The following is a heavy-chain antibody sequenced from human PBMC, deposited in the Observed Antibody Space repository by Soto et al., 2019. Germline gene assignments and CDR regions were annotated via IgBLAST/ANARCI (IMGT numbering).Heavy chain of an antibody. CDR1: GFTFSSYA. J-gene: IGHJ6*04. Sequence: GGSLRLSCAASGFTFSSYAMSWVRQAPGKGLEWVSGISSNVVTTYYADSVKGRFTISRDNSKSTLYLQLNNLRAEDTAVYYCARDDVLCDGGRCYGVPLDVWGKGTTVTVSS. D-gene: IGHD2-15*01. V-gene: IGHV3-23*01. CDR2: ISSNVVTT. CDR3: ARDDVLCDGGRCYGVPLDV.